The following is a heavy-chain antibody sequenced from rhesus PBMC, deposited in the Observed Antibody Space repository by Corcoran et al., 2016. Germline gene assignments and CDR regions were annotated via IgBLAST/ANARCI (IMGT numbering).Heavy chain of an antibody. CDR2: IRGRRCNN. J-gene: IGHJ5-2*02. V-gene: IGHV4-127*01. D-gene: IGHD3-9*01. CDR3: ARSYYEDDYGYYCFSLDV. Sequence: QVQLQESGPGVVKPSETLSLTCAVSGGSISGYYLWSWIRQPPGAGLEWNGYIRGRRCNNNYNHPHKNRVTSSKDTAKNQFAQKLSAVTAADTAVYCCARSYYEDDYGYYCFSLDVWGRGVLVTVSS. CDR1: GGSISGYY.